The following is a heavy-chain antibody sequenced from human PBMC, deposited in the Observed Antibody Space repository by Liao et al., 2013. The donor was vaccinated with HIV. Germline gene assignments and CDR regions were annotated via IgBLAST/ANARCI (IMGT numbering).Heavy chain of an antibody. CDR2: IFYSGST. V-gene: IGHV4-39*07. CDR1: GGSISSTGYY. D-gene: IGHD2-21*01. J-gene: IGHJ4*02. Sequence: QLQLQESGPGLVKPSETLSLRCTVSGGSISSTGYYWGWIRQPPGKGLEWIGSIFYSGSTYYNPSLKSRVTISVDTSKNQFSLKLSSVTAADTAVYYCAGGDCCLEDWGQGTLVTVSS. CDR3: AGGDCCLED.